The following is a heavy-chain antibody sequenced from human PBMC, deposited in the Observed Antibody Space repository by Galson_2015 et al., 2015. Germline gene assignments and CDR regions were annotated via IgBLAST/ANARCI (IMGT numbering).Heavy chain of an antibody. V-gene: IGHV3-23*01. Sequence: SLRLSCAASGFTLNSYGMTWVRQAPGKGLEWVASMTVSGSTTSYADSVKGRFTISRDNTKNTLYLQMISLRAEDTAIYYCAKDPNGDYVGAFDTWGQGTMVTVSS. CDR1: GFTLNSYG. CDR3: AKDPNGDYVGAFDT. J-gene: IGHJ3*02. D-gene: IGHD4-17*01. CDR2: MTVSGSTT.